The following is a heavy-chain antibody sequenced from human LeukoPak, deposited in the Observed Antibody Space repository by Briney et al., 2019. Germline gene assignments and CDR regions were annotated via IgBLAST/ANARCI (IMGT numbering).Heavy chain of an antibody. V-gene: IGHV3-11*04. D-gene: IGHD3-10*01. CDR3: ARDIQGRGNWFDP. CDR1: EFTIRDHY. Sequence: GGSLRLSCADSEFTIRDHYVSWIRQAPGKGLEWVSYISGSGSTIYYGDSVKGRFTISRDDAKKSVYLQMNSLRAEDTAVYYCARDIQGRGNWFDPWGQGTLVTVSS. J-gene: IGHJ5*02. CDR2: ISGSGSTI.